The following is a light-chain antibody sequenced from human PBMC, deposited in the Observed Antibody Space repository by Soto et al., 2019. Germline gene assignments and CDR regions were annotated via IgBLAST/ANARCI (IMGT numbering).Light chain of an antibody. CDR1: QSGSSSY. CDR2: GAS. CDR3: QQYGRSPFT. Sequence: EIVLTQSPGTLSLSPGERATLSCRASQSGSSSYLAWYQQKPGQAPRLLIYGASSRATGIPDRFSGRGSGTDFTLTISRLEPEDFAVYYCQQYGRSPFTFGQGTKLEIK. V-gene: IGKV3-20*01. J-gene: IGKJ2*01.